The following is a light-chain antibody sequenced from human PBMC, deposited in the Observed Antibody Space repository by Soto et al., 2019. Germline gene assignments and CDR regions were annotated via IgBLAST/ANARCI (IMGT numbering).Light chain of an antibody. CDR1: SSDVGGYNY. J-gene: IGLJ1*01. V-gene: IGLV2-14*01. Sequence: QSALTQPASVSGSPGQSITISCTGTSSDVGGYNYVSWYQQHPGKAPKLMIYEVSNRPSGVSNRFSGSKSGNTASLTISGLQAEDEADYYCSSYTSSSTLDYVSGTGTKVTVL. CDR2: EVS. CDR3: SSYTSSSTLDYV.